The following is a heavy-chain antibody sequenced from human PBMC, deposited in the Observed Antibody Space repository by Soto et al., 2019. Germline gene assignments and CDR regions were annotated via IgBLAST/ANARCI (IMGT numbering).Heavy chain of an antibody. CDR3: ARDSGPFDYGDHDYYYGMDV. V-gene: IGHV1-69*04. CDR1: GGTFSSYT. Sequence: ASVKVSCKASGGTFSSYTISWVRQAPGQGLEWMGRIIPILGIANYAQKFQGRVTITADKSTSTAYMELSSLRSEDTAVYYCARDSGPFDYGDHDYYYGMDVWGQGTTVTVSS. J-gene: IGHJ6*02. CDR2: IIPILGIA. D-gene: IGHD4-17*01.